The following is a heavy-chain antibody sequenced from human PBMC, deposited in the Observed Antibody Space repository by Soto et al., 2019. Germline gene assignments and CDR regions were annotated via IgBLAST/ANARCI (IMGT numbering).Heavy chain of an antibody. CDR1: GYTFTSYG. CDR3: ARAGVRCSSTSCYTAYYYYGMDV. CDR2: ISAYNGNT. V-gene: IGHV1-18*01. D-gene: IGHD2-2*02. J-gene: IGHJ6*02. Sequence: ASVKVSCKASGYTFTSYGISWVRQAPGQGLEWMGWISAYNGNTNYAQKLQGRVTMTTDTSTSTAYMELRSLRSDDTAVYYCARAGVRCSSTSCYTAYYYYGMDVWGQGTTVTVSS.